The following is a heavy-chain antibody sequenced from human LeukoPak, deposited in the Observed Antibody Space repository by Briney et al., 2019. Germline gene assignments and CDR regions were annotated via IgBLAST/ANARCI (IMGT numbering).Heavy chain of an antibody. CDR1: GFTFSSYG. V-gene: IGHV3-30*18. D-gene: IGHD3-10*01. Sequence: GGSLRLSCAASGFTFSSYGMHWVRQAPGKGLEWVAVISYDGSNKYYADPVKGRFTISRDNSKNTLYLQVNSLRAEDTAVYYCAKDWSYGSGSLYWGQGTLVTVSS. J-gene: IGHJ4*02. CDR3: AKDWSYGSGSLY. CDR2: ISYDGSNK.